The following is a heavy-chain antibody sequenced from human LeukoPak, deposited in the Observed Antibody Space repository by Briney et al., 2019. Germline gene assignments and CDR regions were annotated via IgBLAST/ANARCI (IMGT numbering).Heavy chain of an antibody. D-gene: IGHD1-26*01. J-gene: IGHJ4*02. CDR2: MWFGATT. Sequence: SETLSLTCTVSGDSISSSNSYWGWIRQPPGKGLEWIGSMWFGATTSYDPSLKSRVTISIDPSKDQFSLKLSSVTAADTALYYCARGRRGSYFQDYWGQGTLVTVSS. V-gene: IGHV4-39*07. CDR1: GDSISSSNSY. CDR3: ARGRRGSYFQDY.